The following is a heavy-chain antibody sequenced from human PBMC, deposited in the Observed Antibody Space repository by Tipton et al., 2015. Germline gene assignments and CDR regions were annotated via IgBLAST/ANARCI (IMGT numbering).Heavy chain of an antibody. CDR2: VYFSGNT. J-gene: IGHJ6*02. CDR3: ARDGSDSEGYYYYGVDV. Sequence: TLSLTCSVSGDSMSRYFWHWVRQSPGKGLEWLRSVYFSGNTHHNTSLKSRVNISLDTSKKQFSLSLTSVTAADSAVYYCARDGSDSEGYYYYGVDVWGQGITVTVSS. CDR1: GDSMSRYF. D-gene: IGHD3-3*01. V-gene: IGHV4-59*01.